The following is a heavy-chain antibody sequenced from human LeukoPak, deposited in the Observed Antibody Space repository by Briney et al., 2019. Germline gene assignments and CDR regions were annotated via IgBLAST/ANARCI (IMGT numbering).Heavy chain of an antibody. Sequence: GGSLRLSCAASGFIVSSNYMSWVRQAPGKGLEWVSVIYSGGNTYYAGSVKGRFTISRDNSKNTLYLQMNSLRAEDTAVYYCAGGIRWPGLDYWGQGTLVTVSS. CDR2: IYSGGNT. CDR1: GFIVSSNY. D-gene: IGHD3-16*01. CDR3: AGGIRWPGLDY. J-gene: IGHJ4*02. V-gene: IGHV3-66*01.